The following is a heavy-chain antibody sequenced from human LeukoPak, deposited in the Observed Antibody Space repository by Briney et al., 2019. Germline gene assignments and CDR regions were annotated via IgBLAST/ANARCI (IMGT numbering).Heavy chain of an antibody. CDR2: LSNIGSST. D-gene: IGHD6-13*01. J-gene: IGHJ4*02. CDR1: GFTFNTYA. CDR3: AKLYTSRWYNDY. V-gene: IGHV3-23*01. Sequence: GGSLRLSCAASGFTFNTYAMSWVRQAPGKGLEWVSALSNIGSSTSYADSVKGRFTISRDNSKNTPYLQMNSLRAEDTAVYYCAKLYTSRWYNDYWGQGTLVTVSS.